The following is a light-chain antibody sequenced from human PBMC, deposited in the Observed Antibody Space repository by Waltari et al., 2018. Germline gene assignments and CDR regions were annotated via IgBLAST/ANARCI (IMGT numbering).Light chain of an antibody. CDR2: GTS. J-gene: IGKJ1*01. CDR1: PSVSRA. CDR3: QHYVRLPAT. V-gene: IGKV3-20*01. Sequence: EIVLTQSPGTLSLSPGERATLPVRASPSVSRALAWYQQKPGQAPRLLIYGTSNRATGIPDRFSGSGSGTDFSLTISRLEPEDVAVYFCQHYVRLPATFGQGTKVEIK.